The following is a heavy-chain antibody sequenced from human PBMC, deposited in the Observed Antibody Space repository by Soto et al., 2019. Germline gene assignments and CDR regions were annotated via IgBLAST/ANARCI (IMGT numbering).Heavy chain of an antibody. Sequence: XESLKVSGQCSGYRFTNNWISLVLQMPGKGLEWMGRIDPRDSYTNYSPSFQGHVTISVDKSDNTSYLQWNSLKASDSAMYFCPRSYSIPNSCYNGYLDYCGRRTLVTVSS. CDR1: GYRFTNNW. V-gene: IGHV5-10-1*01. D-gene: IGHD2-2*02. CDR3: PRSYSIPNSCYNGYLDY. CDR2: IDPRDSYT. J-gene: IGHJ4*01.